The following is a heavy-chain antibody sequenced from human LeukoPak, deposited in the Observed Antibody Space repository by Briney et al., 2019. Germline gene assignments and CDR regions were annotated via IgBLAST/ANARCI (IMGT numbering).Heavy chain of an antibody. CDR2: IIPIFGTA. D-gene: IGHD2-21*02. CDR3: ARAAYCGGDCSSYYYYYYYMDV. J-gene: IGHJ6*03. V-gene: IGHV1-69*01. Sequence: SVKVSCKASGGTFSSYAISWVRQAPGQGLEWMGGIIPIFGTANYAQKFQGRVTITADESTSTAYMELSSLRSEDTAVYYCARAAYCGGDCSSYYYYYYYMDVWGKGTTVTISS. CDR1: GGTFSSYA.